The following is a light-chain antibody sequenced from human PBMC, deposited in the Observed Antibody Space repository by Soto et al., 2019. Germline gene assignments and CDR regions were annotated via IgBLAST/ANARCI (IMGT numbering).Light chain of an antibody. CDR2: DAS. V-gene: IGKV3-11*01. J-gene: IGKJ1*01. CDR1: PSVSSY. Sequence: EIVLTQFPATLSLSPGERATLSCRASPSVSSYLAWYQQKAGQAPRLLIYDASNRDTGIPARFSGSGSGTDFTLTISSLEPEDFAVYYCQQRSNWPWTFGQGTKVEIK. CDR3: QQRSNWPWT.